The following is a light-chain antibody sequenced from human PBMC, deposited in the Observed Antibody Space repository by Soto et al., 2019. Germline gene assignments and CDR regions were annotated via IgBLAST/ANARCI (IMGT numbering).Light chain of an antibody. CDR1: QDISTY. CDR2: AAY. V-gene: IGKV1-27*01. CDR3: QKYDNAPLS. J-gene: IGKJ4*01. Sequence: DIQMTQAPSSLSASVGDRVTITCRARQDISTYLAWYQQKPGKVPKLLISAAYTLQSGVPPRLSGSGSGTEYTLTISSLQPEDVATYYCQKYDNAPLSFGGGTKVEIK.